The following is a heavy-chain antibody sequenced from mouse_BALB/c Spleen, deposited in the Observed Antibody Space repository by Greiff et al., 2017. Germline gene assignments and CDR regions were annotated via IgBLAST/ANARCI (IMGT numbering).Heavy chain of an antibody. J-gene: IGHJ4*01. Sequence: EVKLMESGGGLVKPGGSLKLSCAASGFTFSDYYMYWVRQTPEKRLEWVATISDGGSYTYYPDSVKGRFTISRDNAKNNLYLQMSSLKSEDTAMYYCARDRIHYGSSYEYAMDYWGQGTSVTVSS. V-gene: IGHV5-4*02. D-gene: IGHD1-1*01. CDR3: ARDRIHYGSSYEYAMDY. CDR1: GFTFSDYY. CDR2: ISDGGSYT.